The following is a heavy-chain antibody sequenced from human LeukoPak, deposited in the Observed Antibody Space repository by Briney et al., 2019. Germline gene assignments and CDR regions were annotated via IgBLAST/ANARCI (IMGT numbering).Heavy chain of an antibody. CDR2: ISAYNGNT. Sequence: ASVKVSCKASGYTFTSYGISWVRQAPGQGLEWMGWISAYNGNTNYAQKLQGRVTMTTDTSTSTAYMELRSLGSDDTAVYYCARDPYYYDSSGYYYKINWFDPWGQGTLVTVSS. J-gene: IGHJ5*02. V-gene: IGHV1-18*01. CDR1: GYTFTSYG. D-gene: IGHD3-22*01. CDR3: ARDPYYYDSSGYYYKINWFDP.